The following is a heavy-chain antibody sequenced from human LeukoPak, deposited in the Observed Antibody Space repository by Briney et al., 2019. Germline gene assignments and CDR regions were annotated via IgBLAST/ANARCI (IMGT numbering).Heavy chain of an antibody. CDR1: GFTFSSNG. CDR2: ISYDGINK. V-gene: IGHV3-30*18. J-gene: IGHJ4*02. Sequence: GRSLRLSCAASGFTFSSNGMHWVRQAPGKGLEWVAVISYDGINKYYADSVKGRFTISRDNSKNTLYLQMNSLRAEDTAVYYCAKDWVYAGDGSLDYWGQGTLVTVSS. CDR3: AKDWVYAGDGSLDY. D-gene: IGHD5-24*01.